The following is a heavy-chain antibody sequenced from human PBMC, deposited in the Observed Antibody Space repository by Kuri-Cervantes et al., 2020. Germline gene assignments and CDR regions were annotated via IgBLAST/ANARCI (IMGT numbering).Heavy chain of an antibody. J-gene: IGHJ4*02. CDR1: GFTVSSNY. D-gene: IGHD1-26*01. Sequence: GESLKISCAASGFTVSSNYMSWVRQAPGKGLEWVSVIYSGGSTYYADSVKGRFTISRDNSKNTLYLQMNSLRAEDTAVYCCARIVGATRFFDYWGQGTLVTVSS. CDR3: ARIVGATRFFDY. V-gene: IGHV3-66*01. CDR2: IYSGGST.